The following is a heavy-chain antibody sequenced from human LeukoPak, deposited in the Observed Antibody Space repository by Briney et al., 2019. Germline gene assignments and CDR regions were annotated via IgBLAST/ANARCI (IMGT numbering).Heavy chain of an antibody. CDR2: IYTSGST. V-gene: IGHV4-4*09. CDR3: ARLASGSVSFDY. Sequence: SETLSLTCTVSGGSISSYYWSWIRQPPGKGLEWIGYIYTSGSTNYNPSLKSRVTISVDTSKNQFSLKLSSVTAADTAVYYCARLASGSVSFDYWGQGTLVTVSS. D-gene: IGHD3-22*01. CDR1: GGSISSYY. J-gene: IGHJ4*02.